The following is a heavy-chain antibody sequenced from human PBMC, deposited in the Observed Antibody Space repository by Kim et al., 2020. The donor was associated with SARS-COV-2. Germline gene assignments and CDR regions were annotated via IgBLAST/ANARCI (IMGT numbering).Heavy chain of an antibody. CDR1: GFTFSSYW. J-gene: IGHJ4*02. D-gene: IGHD3-16*02. CDR2: INSDGSST. V-gene: IGHV3-74*01. Sequence: GGSLRLSCAASGFTFSSYWMHWVRQAPGKGLVWVSRINSDGSSTSYADSVKGRFTISRDNAKNTLYLQMNSLRAEDTAVYYCARGLRLRLGEPSFGLDYWGQGTLVTVSS. CDR3: ARGLRLRLGEPSFGLDY.